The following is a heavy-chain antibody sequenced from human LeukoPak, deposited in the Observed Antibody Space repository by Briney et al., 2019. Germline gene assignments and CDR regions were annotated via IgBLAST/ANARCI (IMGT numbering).Heavy chain of an antibody. CDR3: ARDGTAAGLYFDL. CDR1: GFTFTSYW. D-gene: IGHD6-13*01. V-gene: IGHV3-7*01. CDR2: IRQDGGER. Sequence: GGSLRLSCAVSGFTFTSYWMNWVRKAPGKGLEWVASIRQDGGERSYVDSVKGRFTISRDNTKNSLYLQMSSLRAEDTAVYYCARDGTAAGLYFDLWGQGTLVTVSS. J-gene: IGHJ4*01.